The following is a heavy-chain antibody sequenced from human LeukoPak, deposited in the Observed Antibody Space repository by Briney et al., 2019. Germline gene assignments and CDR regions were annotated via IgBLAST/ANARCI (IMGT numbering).Heavy chain of an antibody. CDR3: ARRPTYYYDTSGYNPDWYFDL. CDR2: IYSSGIT. V-gene: IGHV4-4*09. J-gene: IGHJ2*01. CDR1: GGAISNYY. D-gene: IGHD3-22*01. Sequence: SETLSLTCTVSGGAISNYYWSWIRQPPGQGLHWIGCIYSSGITNYNPSLRSRLHISVDTSKTQFSLKLSSVTAADTAVYYCARRPTYYYDTSGYNPDWYFDLWGRGTLVTVSS.